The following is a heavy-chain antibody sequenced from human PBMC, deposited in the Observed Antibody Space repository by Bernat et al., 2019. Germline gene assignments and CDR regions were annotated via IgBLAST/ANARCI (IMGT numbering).Heavy chain of an antibody. D-gene: IGHD3-22*01. V-gene: IGHV3-33*01. Sequence: QVQLVESGGGVVQPGRSLRLSCAASGFTFSSYGMHWVRQAPGKGLEWVAVIWYDGSNKYYADSVKGRFTISRDNSKNTLYLQVNSLRAEDTAVYYCAREGDYYDSSGYYYWGQGTLVTVSS. CDR1: GFTFSSYG. CDR3: AREGDYYDSSGYYY. J-gene: IGHJ4*02. CDR2: IWYDGSNK.